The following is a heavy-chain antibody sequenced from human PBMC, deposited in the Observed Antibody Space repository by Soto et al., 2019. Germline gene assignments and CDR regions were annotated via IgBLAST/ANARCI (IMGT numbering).Heavy chain of an antibody. CDR2: IDPSDSYI. Sequence: GESLKISCKGSGYSFTSYWISWVRQMPGKGLEWMGRIDPSDSYINYSPSSQGHVTTSVDKSINTAYLQWSSLKASDTAMYYCARRRTSRRGYFGMDVWGQAPTVTVSS. V-gene: IGHV5-10-1*01. CDR1: GYSFTSYW. J-gene: IGHJ6*02. D-gene: IGHD2-8*01. CDR3: ARRRTSRRGYFGMDV.